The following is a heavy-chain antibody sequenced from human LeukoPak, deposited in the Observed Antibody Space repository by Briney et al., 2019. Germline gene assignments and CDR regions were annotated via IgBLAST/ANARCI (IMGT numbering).Heavy chain of an antibody. D-gene: IGHD3-9*01. V-gene: IGHV3-23*01. CDR1: GFTFSSYA. Sequence: QPGGSLRLSCAASGFTFSSYAMSWVRQAPGKGLEWVSAISGSGGSTYYADSVKGRFTISRDNSKNTLYLQMNSLRAEDTAVYYCAADLRYFDWQTNPPDYWGQGTLVTVSS. CDR2: ISGSGGST. CDR3: AADLRYFDWQTNPPDY. J-gene: IGHJ4*02.